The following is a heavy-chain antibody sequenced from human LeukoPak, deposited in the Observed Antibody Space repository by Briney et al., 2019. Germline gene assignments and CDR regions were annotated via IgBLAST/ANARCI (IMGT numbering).Heavy chain of an antibody. Sequence: PGGSLRLSCAASGFTFSSYAMSWVRQAPGKGLEWVSAISGSGGSTYYADSVKGRFTISRDNSKSTLYLQMNSLRAEDTAVYYCAKDGSYRLTTVTYNDYWGQGTLVTVSS. J-gene: IGHJ4*02. CDR1: GFTFSSYA. CDR2: ISGSGGST. V-gene: IGHV3-23*01. D-gene: IGHD4-17*01. CDR3: AKDGSYRLTTVTYNDY.